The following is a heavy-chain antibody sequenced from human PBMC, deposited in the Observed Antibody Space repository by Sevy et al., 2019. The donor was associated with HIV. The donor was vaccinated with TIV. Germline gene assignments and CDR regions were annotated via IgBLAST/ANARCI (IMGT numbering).Heavy chain of an antibody. CDR2: ISAYNGNI. V-gene: IGHV1-18*01. CDR1: GYTFTSYG. Sequence: ASVKVSCKASGYTFTSYGSSWVRQAPGQGLEWMGWISAYNGNINYAQRLQGRVTMTTDTSTSTAYMELRSLRSDDTAVYYCARDRIPYSSGWYVFDYWGQGTLVTVSS. J-gene: IGHJ4*02. D-gene: IGHD6-19*01. CDR3: ARDRIPYSSGWYVFDY.